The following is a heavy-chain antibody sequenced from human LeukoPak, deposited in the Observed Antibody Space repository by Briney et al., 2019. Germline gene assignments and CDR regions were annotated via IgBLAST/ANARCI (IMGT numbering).Heavy chain of an antibody. D-gene: IGHD1-26*01. V-gene: IGHV4-59*12. J-gene: IGHJ3*02. CDR1: GGSISSYY. Sequence: PSETLSLTCTVSGGSISSYYWSWIRQPPGKGLEWIGYIYYSGSTNYNPSLKSRVTISVDTSKNQFSLKLSSVTAADTAVYYCAREPLGGEVGATNAFDIWGQGTMVTVSS. CDR2: IYYSGST. CDR3: AREPLGGEVGATNAFDI.